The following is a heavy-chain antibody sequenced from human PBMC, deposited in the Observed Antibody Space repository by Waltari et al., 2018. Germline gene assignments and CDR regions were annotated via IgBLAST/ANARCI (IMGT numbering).Heavy chain of an antibody. V-gene: IGHV4-59*01. J-gene: IGHJ6*03. D-gene: IGHD4-4*01. Sequence: QVQLQESGPGLVKPLETLSLTCTVSGGSISSYYWSWIRQPPGKGLEWIGYIYYSGSTNYNPSLKSRVTISVDTSKNQFSLKLSSVTAADTAVYYCARATDYYYMDVWGKGTTVTVSS. CDR3: ARATDYYYMDV. CDR1: GGSISSYY. CDR2: IYYSGST.